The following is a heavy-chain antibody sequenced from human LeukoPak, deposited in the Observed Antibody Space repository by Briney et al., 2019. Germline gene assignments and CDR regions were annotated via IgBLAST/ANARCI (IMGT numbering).Heavy chain of an antibody. V-gene: IGHV3-21*04. J-gene: IGHJ3*01. CDR2: ISSSSSYI. Sequence: GGSLRLSCAASGFTFSSYSMSWVRQAPGKGLEWVSSISSSSSYIYYADSVKGRFTISRDNSRNTLYLQMNSLRVDDMGVYYCVKEPSGANVVPADAFDFWGQGTMVTVSS. D-gene: IGHD2-2*01. CDR1: GFTFSSYS. CDR3: VKEPSGANVVPADAFDF.